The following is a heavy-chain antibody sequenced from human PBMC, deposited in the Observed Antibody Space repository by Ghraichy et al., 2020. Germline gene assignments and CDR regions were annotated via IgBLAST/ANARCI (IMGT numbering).Heavy chain of an antibody. J-gene: IGHJ4*02. Sequence: ASVKVSCKTSGYTFTVYYIHWVRQAPGQGLEWMGRSNPYSGDTKYAQRIQGRVTMTTDTSITTAYMELSNLPSDDTAMYYCARAPYDYGRKLDYWGQGSLVTVSS. CDR2: SNPYSGDT. V-gene: IGHV1-2*06. CDR1: GYTFTVYY. CDR3: ARAPYDYGRKLDY. D-gene: IGHD4-23*01.